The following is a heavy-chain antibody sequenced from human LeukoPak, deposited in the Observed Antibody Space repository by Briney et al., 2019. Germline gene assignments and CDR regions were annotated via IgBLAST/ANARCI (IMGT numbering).Heavy chain of an antibody. CDR2: INHSGST. CDR3: AKGRTSVTTGGRPSHRWFDP. CDR1: GGSFSGYY. J-gene: IGHJ5*02. D-gene: IGHD2-15*01. Sequence: SETLSLTCAVYGGSFSGYYWSWIRQPPGKGLEWIGEINHSGSTNYNPSLKSRVTISVDTSKNQFSLKLSSVTAADTAVYYCAKGRTSVTTGGRPSHRWFDPWGQGTLVTGFS. V-gene: IGHV4-34*01.